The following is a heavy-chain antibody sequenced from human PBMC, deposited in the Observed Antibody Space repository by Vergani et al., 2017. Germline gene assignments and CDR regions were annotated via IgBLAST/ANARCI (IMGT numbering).Heavy chain of an antibody. CDR3: ASLLYNWNVFDY. D-gene: IGHD1-20*01. Sequence: EVQLVESGGGLVKPGGSLRLSCAASGFTFSSYSMNWVRQAPGKGLEWVSSISSSSSYIYYADSVKGRFTISRDNAKNSLYLQMNSLRAEDTAVYYCASLLYNWNVFDYWGQGTLVTVSS. CDR2: ISSSSSYI. J-gene: IGHJ4*02. V-gene: IGHV3-21*01. CDR1: GFTFSSYS.